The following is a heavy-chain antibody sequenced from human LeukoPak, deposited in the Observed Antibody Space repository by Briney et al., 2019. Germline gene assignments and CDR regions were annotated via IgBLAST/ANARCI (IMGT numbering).Heavy chain of an antibody. CDR1: RFPFSTSS. CDR2: ISSSGSYI. V-gene: IGHV3-21*01. CDR3: AREGKWLPLDY. Sequence: PGGSLRLSCAASRFPFSTSSMNWVRQAPGKGLEWVSSISSSGSYIYYADSVKGRFTVSRDNAKNSLYLQMNSLRAEDTAVYYCAREGKWLPLDYWGQGTLVTVSS. J-gene: IGHJ4*02. D-gene: IGHD5-12*01.